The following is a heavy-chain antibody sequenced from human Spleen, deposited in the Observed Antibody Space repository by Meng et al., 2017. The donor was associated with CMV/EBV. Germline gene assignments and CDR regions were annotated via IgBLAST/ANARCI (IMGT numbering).Heavy chain of an antibody. CDR2: ISAYNSNT. V-gene: IGHV1-18*01. CDR3: ARRPPHQLLFDY. CDR1: GYTFTSYG. Sequence: CKASGYTFTSYGISWVRQAPGQGLEWMGWISAYNSNTNYAQKLQGRVTMTTDTSTSTAYMELRSLRSDDTAVYYCARRPPHQLLFDYWGQGTLVTVSS. D-gene: IGHD2-2*01. J-gene: IGHJ4*02.